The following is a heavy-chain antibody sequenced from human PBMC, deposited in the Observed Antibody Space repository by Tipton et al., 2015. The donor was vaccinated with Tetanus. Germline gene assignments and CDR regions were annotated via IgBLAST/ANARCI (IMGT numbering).Heavy chain of an antibody. J-gene: IGHJ4*02. CDR3: ARHSSLKALNY. D-gene: IGHD3-9*01. V-gene: IGHV4-39*01. CDR2: AYYSGST. Sequence: PSLTCTVSGGSISSSSYYWGWIRQPPGKGLEWIGSAYYSGSTYYNPSLKSRVTISVDTSKNQFSLELSSVTAADTAVYYCARHSSLKALNYWGQGTLVTASS. CDR1: GGSISSSSYY.